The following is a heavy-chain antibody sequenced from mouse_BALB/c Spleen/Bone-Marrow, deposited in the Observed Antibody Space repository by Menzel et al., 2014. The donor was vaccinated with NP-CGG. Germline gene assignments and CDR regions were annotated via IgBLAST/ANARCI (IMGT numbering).Heavy chain of an antibody. V-gene: IGHV1-67*01. Sequence: QVQLQQPGPELVRPGVSVKISCKGSGYTFTDYAMHWVKQSHAKSLEWIGVINTYSGNTNYNQNFKGKATMTVDKSSSTAFMELARLTYEASAIYYCAREGYASTAWFAYWGQGTLVTVSA. J-gene: IGHJ3*01. CDR1: GYTFTDYA. D-gene: IGHD1-1*01. CDR2: INTYSGNT. CDR3: AREGYASTAWFAY.